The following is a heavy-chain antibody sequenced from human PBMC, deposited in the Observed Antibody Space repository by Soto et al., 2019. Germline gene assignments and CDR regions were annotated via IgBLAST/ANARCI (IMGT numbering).Heavy chain of an antibody. Sequence: LRLSFAASGFAFSSHPMSWVRQAPEKGLEWVAGISDGGDLTYNADSVRGRFTISRDNSRNTLYLQMNSLRAEDTAVYYCARRVIGSSRAFDIWGQGTMVTVSS. CDR1: GFAFSSHP. V-gene: IGHV3-23*01. CDR3: ARRVIGSSRAFDI. CDR2: ISDGGDLT. D-gene: IGHD3-10*01. J-gene: IGHJ3*02.